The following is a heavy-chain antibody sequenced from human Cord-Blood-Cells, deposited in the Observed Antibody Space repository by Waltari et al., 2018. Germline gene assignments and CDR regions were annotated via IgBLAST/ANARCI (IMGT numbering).Heavy chain of an antibody. V-gene: IGHV3-30-3*01. Sequence: QVQLVESGGGVVQPGRSLRPSCAAPGVPFGRFAFPRVRQAPGKGLEWVAVISYDGSNKYYADSVKGRFTISRDNSKNTLYLQMNSLRAEDTAVYYCARDPRLGFDYWGQGTLVTVSS. D-gene: IGHD7-27*01. CDR2: ISYDGSNK. CDR3: ARDPRLGFDY. J-gene: IGHJ4*02. CDR1: GVPFGRFA.